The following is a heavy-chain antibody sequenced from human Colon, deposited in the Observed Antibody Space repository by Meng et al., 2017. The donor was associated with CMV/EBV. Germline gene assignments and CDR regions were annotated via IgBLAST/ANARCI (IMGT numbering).Heavy chain of an antibody. D-gene: IGHD1-1*01. CDR1: GFTFSSYS. Sequence: GESLKISCAASGFTFSSYSMNWVRQPPGKGLEWVSYISRSSSTIFYADSVKGRFTISRGNAKNSLYLQMNSLRAEDTAVYYYATGGVVQLDPMDVWGQGTTVTVSS. V-gene: IGHV3-48*04. CDR2: ISRSSSTI. J-gene: IGHJ6*02. CDR3: ATGGVVQLDPMDV.